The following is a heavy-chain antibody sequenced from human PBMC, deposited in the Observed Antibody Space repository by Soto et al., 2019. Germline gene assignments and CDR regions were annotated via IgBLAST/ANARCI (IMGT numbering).Heavy chain of an antibody. J-gene: IGHJ4*02. Sequence: PGGSLRLSCTGSGFSFGDYAMIWFRQAPGKGLEWVGFITSKRYGGTTEFAPSVKGRFLISRDDSKSIAYLEMNSLKAEDSAMYYGSTVPPSRLNLCNEFDYWGQGTLVTVSS. CDR1: GFSFGDYA. CDR3: STVPPSRLNLCNEFDY. D-gene: IGHD2-2*01. V-gene: IGHV3-49*03. CDR2: ITSKRYGGTT.